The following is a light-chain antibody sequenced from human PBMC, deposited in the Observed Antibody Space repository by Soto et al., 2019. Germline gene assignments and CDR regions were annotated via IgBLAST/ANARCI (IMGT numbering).Light chain of an antibody. CDR3: QQYGSSVT. V-gene: IGKV3D-11*03. CDR2: LAS. Sequence: EIVLTQSPATLSSFPGDRVTLSCRASQAVNTRLAWYQHKPGQAPRLLIYLASNRAAGVPARFSGSGSGTDFTLTISDVEPEDFAVYYCQQYGSSVTFGQGTKVDIK. J-gene: IGKJ1*01. CDR1: QAVNTR.